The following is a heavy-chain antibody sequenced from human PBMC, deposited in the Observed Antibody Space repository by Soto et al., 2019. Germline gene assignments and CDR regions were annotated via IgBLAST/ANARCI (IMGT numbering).Heavy chain of an antibody. V-gene: IGHV4-30-4*01. CDR1: GFSISSGDYY. D-gene: IGHD3-22*01. CDR3: ARVSHLDLNYYDSSGYYYAPYYFDY. J-gene: IGHJ4*02. Sequence: PSETLSLTCPFSGFSISSGDYYWSWIRQPPGKGLEWIGYIYYSGSTYYNPSLKSRVTISVDTSKNQFSLKLSSVTAADTAVYYCARVSHLDLNYYDSSGYYYAPYYFDYWGQGTLVTVSS. CDR2: IYYSGST.